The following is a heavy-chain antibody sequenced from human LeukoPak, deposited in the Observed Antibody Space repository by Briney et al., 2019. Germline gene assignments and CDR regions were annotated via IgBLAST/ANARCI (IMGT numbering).Heavy chain of an antibody. J-gene: IGHJ4*02. CDR2: ISSDGSST. Sequence: GGSLRLSCAAPGFTFRNHWMHWVRQTPGKGLVWVSRISSDGSSTTYADSVKGRFTISRDNAKNTLYLQMNNLRAEDTAMYYCARDQRVTGRPDIDYWGQGTLVIVSS. V-gene: IGHV3-74*03. CDR3: ARDQRVTGRPDIDY. CDR1: GFTFRNHW. D-gene: IGHD6-6*01.